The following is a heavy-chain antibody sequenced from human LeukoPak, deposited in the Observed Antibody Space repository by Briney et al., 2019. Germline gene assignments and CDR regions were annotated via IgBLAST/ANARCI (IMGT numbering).Heavy chain of an antibody. D-gene: IGHD2-2*01. Sequence: PGGSLRLSCAASGFTFSSYAMSWVRQAPGKGLEWVSAISGSGGSTYYADSVKGRFTISRDNSKNTLYLQMNSLRAEDTALYYCARVPYKGSSTQGVYFDYWGQGTQVTVSS. CDR1: GFTFSSYA. V-gene: IGHV3-23*01. CDR2: ISGSGGST. CDR3: ARVPYKGSSTQGVYFDY. J-gene: IGHJ4*02.